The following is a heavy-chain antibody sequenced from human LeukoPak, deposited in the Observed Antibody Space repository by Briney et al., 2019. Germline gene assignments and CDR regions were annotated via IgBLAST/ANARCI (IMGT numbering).Heavy chain of an antibody. CDR1: GFTFSSYS. V-gene: IGHV3-21*01. CDR2: ISSSSSYI. D-gene: IGHD3-22*01. Sequence: GGSLRLSCAASGFTFSSYSMNWVRQAPGKGLEWVSSISSSSSYIYYADSVKGRFTISRDNAKNSLYLQMNSPRAEDTAVYYCARGGSYYYDSSGYPLDYWGQGTLVTVSS. J-gene: IGHJ4*02. CDR3: ARGGSYYYDSSGYPLDY.